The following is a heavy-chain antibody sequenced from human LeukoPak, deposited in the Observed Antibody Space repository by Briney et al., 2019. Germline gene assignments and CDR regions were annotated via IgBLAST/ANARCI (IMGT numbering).Heavy chain of an antibody. Sequence: ASVKVSCKASGYTFTGYFIHWVRQAPGQGLEWMGWMNPYTGNTGYAQNFQGRITITRNTSISTAYMELSSLRSEDTAVYYCARTQQLVLRSPLDPWGQGTLVTVSS. CDR2: MNPYTGNT. D-gene: IGHD6-13*01. J-gene: IGHJ5*02. CDR1: GYTFTGYF. V-gene: IGHV1-8*03. CDR3: ARTQQLVLRSPLDP.